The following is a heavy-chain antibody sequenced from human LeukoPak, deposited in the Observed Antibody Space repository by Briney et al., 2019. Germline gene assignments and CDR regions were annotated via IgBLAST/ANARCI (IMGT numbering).Heavy chain of an antibody. J-gene: IGHJ4*02. CDR1: GFTFSSYS. CDR2: IKKDGSET. D-gene: IGHD3-3*01. CDR3: IWSGEAD. Sequence: GGSLRLSCAASGFTFSSYSMNWVRRAPGKGLEWVADIKKDGSETYYVDSVKGRFTISRDNAKNSVFLQMNSLRAEDTAVYFCIWSGEADWGQGTLVTVSS. V-gene: IGHV3-7*01.